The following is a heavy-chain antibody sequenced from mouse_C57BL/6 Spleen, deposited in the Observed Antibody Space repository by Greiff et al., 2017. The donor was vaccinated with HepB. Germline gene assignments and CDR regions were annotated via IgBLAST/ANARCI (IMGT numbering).Heavy chain of an antibody. V-gene: IGHV1-81*01. D-gene: IGHD4-1*01. CDR3: ARVGPTGY. J-gene: IGHJ2*01. CDR2: IYPRSGNT. CDR1: GYTFTSYG. Sequence: QVHVKQSGAELARPGASVKLSCKASGYTFTSYGISWVKQRTGQGLEWIGEIYPRSGNTYYNEKFKGKATLTADNSSSTAYMELRSLTSEDSAVYFCARVGPTGYWGQGTTLTVSS.